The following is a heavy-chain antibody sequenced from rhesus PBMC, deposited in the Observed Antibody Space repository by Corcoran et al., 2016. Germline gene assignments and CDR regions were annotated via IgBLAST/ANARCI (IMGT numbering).Heavy chain of an antibody. V-gene: IGHV3S5*01. CDR1: GFTFSSYG. Sequence: EVQLVETGGGLVQPGGSLKLSCAASGFTFSSYGMCWVRQAPGKGLGGVSAINSGGGSTYYADSVKGRFTISRDNSKNTLSLQMNSLRAEDTAVYYCAKDPGRKPDWYFDLWGPGTPITISS. D-gene: IGHD3-40*01. J-gene: IGHJ2*01. CDR2: INSGGGST. CDR3: AKDPGRKPDWYFDL.